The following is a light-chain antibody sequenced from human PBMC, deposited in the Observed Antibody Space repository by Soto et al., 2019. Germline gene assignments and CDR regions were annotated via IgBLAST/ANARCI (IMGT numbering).Light chain of an antibody. V-gene: IGKV1-39*01. CDR2: ATS. Sequence: DIQMTQSPSSLSASLGDSVTITCRTSQNIGNYLNWYQQKPGKAPTLLIYATSNLQSGVPSRFSGSGSGTDFTLAISSLQPEDFASYYCQQGFRSSTSFGHGTRLEMK. J-gene: IGKJ5*01. CDR1: QNIGNY. CDR3: QQGFRSSTS.